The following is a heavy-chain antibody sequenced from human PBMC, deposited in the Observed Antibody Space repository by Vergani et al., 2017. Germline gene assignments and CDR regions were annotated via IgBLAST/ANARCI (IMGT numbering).Heavy chain of an antibody. Sequence: QVQLVESGGGVVQPGRSLRLSCAASGFTFSSYGMHWVRQAPGKGLEWVAVISYDGSNKYYADSVKGRFTISRDNSKNTLYLQMNSLRAEDTAVYYCAKDTSSGGWLQRGNFDYWGQGTLVTVSS. D-gene: IGHD5-24*01. V-gene: IGHV3-30*18. J-gene: IGHJ4*02. CDR2: ISYDGSNK. CDR3: AKDTSSGGWLQRGNFDY. CDR1: GFTFSSYG.